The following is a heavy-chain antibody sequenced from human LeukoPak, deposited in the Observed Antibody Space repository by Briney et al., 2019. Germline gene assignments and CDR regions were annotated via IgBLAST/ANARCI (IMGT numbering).Heavy chain of an antibody. Sequence: SETLSLTCTVSGGSISSYYWSWIRQPPGKGLEWIGEINHSGSTNYNPSLKSRVTISVDTSKNQFSLKLSSVTAADTAVYYCARKQNTAAGTRLNNWFDPWGQGTLVTVSS. V-gene: IGHV4-34*01. CDR2: INHSGST. D-gene: IGHD6-13*01. CDR3: ARKQNTAAGTRLNNWFDP. J-gene: IGHJ5*02. CDR1: GGSISSYY.